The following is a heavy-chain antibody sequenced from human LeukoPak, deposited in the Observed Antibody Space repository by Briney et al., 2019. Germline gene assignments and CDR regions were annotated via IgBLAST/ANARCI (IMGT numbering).Heavy chain of an antibody. D-gene: IGHD3-10*01. CDR1: GGSISSYY. CDR3: ASSSYYYGSGIDY. CDR2: IYYTGST. Sequence: SETLSLTCAVSGGSISSYYWSWIRQPPGKGLEWIGYIYYTGSTNSNPSLKSRVTMSVDTSKNHFSLKLSSVTAADTAVYYCASSSYYYGSGIDYWGQGTLVTVSS. V-gene: IGHV4-59*12. J-gene: IGHJ4*02.